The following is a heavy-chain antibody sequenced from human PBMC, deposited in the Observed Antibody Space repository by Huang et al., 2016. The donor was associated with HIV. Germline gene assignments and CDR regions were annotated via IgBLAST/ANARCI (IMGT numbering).Heavy chain of an antibody. CDR2: ISYTGGKK. D-gene: IGHD4-4*01. Sequence: QVKLVESGGGVVQPGISLRLSCAASGITFRTYTFHWVRQAPGKGLGWVAGISYTGGKKFYADSVKGRFTISRDNSKNTVYLEVSSPRPEDSAVYYCTREFTTSVQFFDLWGQGTLVTVSS. V-gene: IGHV3-30*04. J-gene: IGHJ4*02. CDR1: GITFRTYT. CDR3: TREFTTSVQFFDL.